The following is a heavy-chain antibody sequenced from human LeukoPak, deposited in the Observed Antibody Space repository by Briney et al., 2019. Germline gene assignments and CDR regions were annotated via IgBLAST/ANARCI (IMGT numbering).Heavy chain of an antibody. Sequence: SAKVSCKASGYTFTSYTMNWVRQAPGQGLEWLGWINPKSGAADYAQQFRGRVTMTRDTSINTDYMEMKRVTSDDTAVYYCARGAEAETSPLDFWGQGTLVIVS. CDR2: INPKSGAA. D-gene: IGHD6-13*01. CDR3: ARGAEAETSPLDF. CDR1: GYTFTSYT. V-gene: IGHV1-2*02. J-gene: IGHJ4*02.